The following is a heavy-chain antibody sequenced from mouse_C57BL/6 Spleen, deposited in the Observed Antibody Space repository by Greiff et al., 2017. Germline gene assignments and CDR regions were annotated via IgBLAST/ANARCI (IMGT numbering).Heavy chain of an antibody. CDR3: ASLPITTDYYFDY. CDR2: INPYNGGT. CDR1: GYTFTDYY. V-gene: IGHV1-19*01. D-gene: IGHD1-1*01. J-gene: IGHJ2*01. Sequence: EVKLQESGPVLVKPGASVKMSCKASGYTFTDYYMNWVKQSHGKSLEWIGVINPYNGGTSYNQKFKGKATLTVDKSSSTAYMELNSLTSEDSAVYYCASLPITTDYYFDYWGQGTTLTVSS.